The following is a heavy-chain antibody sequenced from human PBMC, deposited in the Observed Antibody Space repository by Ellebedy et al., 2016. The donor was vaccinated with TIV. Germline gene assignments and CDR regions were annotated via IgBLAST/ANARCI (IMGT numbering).Heavy chain of an antibody. J-gene: IGHJ4*02. V-gene: IGHV3-23*01. CDR2: ITGSGSNT. CDR3: AKHRRESSGYHFEN. CDR1: GFSLSSYA. Sequence: GESLKISCAASGFSLSSYAMSWVRQAPGKGLEWVSSITGSGSNTYYADSVKGRFTISRDNSKNTLYVQMNSLRVEDTAVYHCAKHRRESSGYHFENWGQGILVTVSS. D-gene: IGHD3-22*01.